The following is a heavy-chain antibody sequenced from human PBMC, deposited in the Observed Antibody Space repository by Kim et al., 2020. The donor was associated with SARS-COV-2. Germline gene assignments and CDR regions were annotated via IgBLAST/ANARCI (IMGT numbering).Heavy chain of an antibody. J-gene: IGHJ3*02. V-gene: IGHV3-48*04. D-gene: IGHD2-15*01. CDR1: GFTFSSYS. CDR3: VRENYWAFDI. Sequence: GGSLRLSCATSGFTFSSYSMNWVRQAPGKGLEWVSHVSGSGTTTKYADSVKGRFTISRDNAKNSLSQQMNGLRAEDTAVYYCVRENYWAFDIWGQGTMVT. CDR2: VSGSGTTT.